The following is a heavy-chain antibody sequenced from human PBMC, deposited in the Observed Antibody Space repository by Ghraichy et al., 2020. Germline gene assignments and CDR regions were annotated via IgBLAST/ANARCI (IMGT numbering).Heavy chain of an antibody. Sequence: ASVKVSCKASGYTFTSYAMNWVRQAPGQGLEWMGWINTNTGNPTYAQGFTGRFVFSLDTSVSTAYLQISSLKAEDTAVYYCARDLDYVWGSYRFYYYGMDVWGQGTTVTVSS. CDR1: GYTFTSYA. D-gene: IGHD3-16*02. CDR3: ARDLDYVWGSYRFYYYGMDV. CDR2: INTNTGNP. V-gene: IGHV7-4-1*02. J-gene: IGHJ6*02.